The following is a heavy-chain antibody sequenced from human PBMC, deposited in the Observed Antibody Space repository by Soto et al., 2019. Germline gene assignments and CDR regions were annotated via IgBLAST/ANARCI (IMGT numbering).Heavy chain of an antibody. CDR1: VGTFNSNA. CDR2: IIPIFGTA. CDR3: ARDRGPSSGYYPYWFDP. D-gene: IGHD3-22*01. J-gene: IGHJ5*02. Sequence: SVTVSCKASVGTFNSNAITWVRQAHRQGLEWMGGIIPIFGTANYAQKFQGRVTITADESTSTAYMELSSLRSEDTAVYYCARDRGPSSGYYPYWFDPWGQGTLVTVS. V-gene: IGHV1-69*13.